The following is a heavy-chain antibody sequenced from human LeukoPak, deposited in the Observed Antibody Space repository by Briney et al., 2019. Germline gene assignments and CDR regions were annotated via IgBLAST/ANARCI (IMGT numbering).Heavy chain of an antibody. CDR1: GGSFSGYY. Sequence: SGTLSLTCAVYGGSFSGYYWSWIRQPPGKGLEWIGEINHSGSTNYNPSLKSRVTISVDTSKNQFSLKLSSVTAADTAVYYCARAPVLVDTLYYFDYWGQGTLVTVSS. V-gene: IGHV4-34*01. CDR2: INHSGST. D-gene: IGHD1-14*01. J-gene: IGHJ4*02. CDR3: ARAPVLVDTLYYFDY.